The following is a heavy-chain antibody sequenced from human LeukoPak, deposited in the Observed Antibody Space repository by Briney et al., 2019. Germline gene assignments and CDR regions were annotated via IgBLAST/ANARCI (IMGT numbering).Heavy chain of an antibody. J-gene: IGHJ4*02. CDR3: ASGPRPTYYYGSGSYWPNDY. Sequence: SETLSLTCTVYVGSFRGYYWSWIRQPPGKGLEWIGEINHSGSTNYNPSLKSRVTISVDTSKNQFSLKLSSVTAADTAVYYCASGPRPTYYYGSGSYWPNDYWGQGTLVTVSS. CDR2: INHSGST. D-gene: IGHD3-10*01. V-gene: IGHV4-34*01. CDR1: VGSFRGYY.